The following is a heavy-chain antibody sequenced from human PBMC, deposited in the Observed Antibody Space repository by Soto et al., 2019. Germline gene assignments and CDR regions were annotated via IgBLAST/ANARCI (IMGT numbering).Heavy chain of an antibody. V-gene: IGHV6-1*01. CDR2: TYYRSRWYN. D-gene: IGHD1-7*01. CDR1: GDSVSSNSAA. CDR3: AGTTWLQWYYMDV. Sequence: SQTLSLTCAISGDSVSSNSAAWNWIRQSPSRGLEWLGRTYYRSRWYNDYAVSVKSRITVSPDTSKNQFSLHLNSVTPEDTAVYSCAGTTWLQWYYMDVWDKGTTVTVSS. J-gene: IGHJ6*03.